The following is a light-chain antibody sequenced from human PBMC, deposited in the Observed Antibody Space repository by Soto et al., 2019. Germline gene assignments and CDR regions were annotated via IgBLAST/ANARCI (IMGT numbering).Light chain of an antibody. CDR2: KAS. J-gene: IGKJ5*01. CDR1: QSVRSW. Sequence: DIQITQSPSTLSASVGDRVTLTFRASQSVRSWLAWYQQKPGKAPNLLISKASNLESGVPSRFSGSGSGTEFTLTISSLQPDDFATYFCQQYNYYPTFGQGTRLEIK. V-gene: IGKV1-5*03. CDR3: QQYNYYPT.